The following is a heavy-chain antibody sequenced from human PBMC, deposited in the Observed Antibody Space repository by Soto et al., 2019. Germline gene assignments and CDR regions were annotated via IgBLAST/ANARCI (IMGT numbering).Heavy chain of an antibody. Sequence: SETLSLTCTVSGGSITSNYWTWIRQPPGKGLEWIGHIYYSRSTYYNPSLKGRVSMSVDTSKNQISLNLSSVTAADTAVYYCARVFGNFWSGYHVDYWGQGTPVTVSS. V-gene: IGHV4-59*13. J-gene: IGHJ4*02. D-gene: IGHD3-3*01. CDR1: GGSITSNY. CDR2: IYYSRST. CDR3: ARVFGNFWSGYHVDY.